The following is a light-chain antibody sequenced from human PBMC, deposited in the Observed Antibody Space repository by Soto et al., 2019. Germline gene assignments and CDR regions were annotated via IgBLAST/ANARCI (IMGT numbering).Light chain of an antibody. Sequence: EILMTQSPATLSVSPGERATLSCRASQSVDGNLAWYQQKPGQAPRLLIYGASTRATGISARFSGSGSGTEFTLTISSLQSEDFGVYYCQQYNNWWTFXQGTKADIK. J-gene: IGKJ1*01. CDR1: QSVDGN. V-gene: IGKV3-15*01. CDR3: QQYNNWWT. CDR2: GAS.